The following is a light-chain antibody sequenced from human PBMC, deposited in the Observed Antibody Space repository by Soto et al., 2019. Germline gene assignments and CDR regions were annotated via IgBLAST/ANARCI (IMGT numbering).Light chain of an antibody. J-gene: IGLJ3*02. CDR3: CSFASSNTWV. CDR2: EVT. V-gene: IGLV2-8*01. CDR1: SSDVGAYNY. Sequence: QSALTQPPSASGSPGQSVTISCTGTSSDVGAYNYVSWYQQHAGKAPKLVIYEVTKRPSGVPDRFSGSKSANTASLTVSGLQAEDEADYYCCSFASSNTWVFGGGTKDTVL.